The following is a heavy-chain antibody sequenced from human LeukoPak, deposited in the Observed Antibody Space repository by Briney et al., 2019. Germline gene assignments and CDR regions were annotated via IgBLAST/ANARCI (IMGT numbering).Heavy chain of an antibody. Sequence: GSLRLSCAASGFTFSSYAMSWIRQPAGKGLEWIGRIYTSGSTNYNPSLKSRVTMSVDTSKNQFSLKLSSVTAADTAVYYCASFPPYMVRTDAFDIWGQGTMVTVSS. J-gene: IGHJ3*02. V-gene: IGHV4-4*07. CDR1: GFTFSSYA. CDR3: ASFPPYMVRTDAFDI. CDR2: IYTSGST. D-gene: IGHD3-10*01.